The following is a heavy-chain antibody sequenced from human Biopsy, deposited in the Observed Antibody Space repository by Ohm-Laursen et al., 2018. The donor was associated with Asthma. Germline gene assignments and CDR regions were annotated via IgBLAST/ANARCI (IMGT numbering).Heavy chain of an antibody. D-gene: IGHD6-6*01. CDR3: ARAVSSSSYWYFDL. Sequence: SQTLSLTCIVSGDAMSTSGSYWDWIRQSPGKGLEWIGSIYYSGRTYYSPSLESRVTISADTSKNHFSLKVTSVTAADTAVYYCARAVSSSSYWYFDLWGRGDLVTVSS. CDR1: GDAMSTSGSY. V-gene: IGHV4-39*02. J-gene: IGHJ2*01. CDR2: IYYSGRT.